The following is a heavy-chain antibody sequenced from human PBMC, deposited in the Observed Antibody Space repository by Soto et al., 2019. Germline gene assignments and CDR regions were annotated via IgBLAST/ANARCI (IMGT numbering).Heavy chain of an antibody. CDR2: IYYSGST. J-gene: IGHJ6*02. CDR1: GCSISSSSYY. D-gene: IGHD1-26*01. Sequence: SDTLSLTCTVSGCSISSSSYYWGWIRQPPGKGLEWIGSIYYSGSTYYNPSLKSRVTISVDTSKNQFSLELSSVTAADTAVYYCARLPYSGSYYYYGMDVWGQGTTVT. V-gene: IGHV4-39*01. CDR3: ARLPYSGSYYYYGMDV.